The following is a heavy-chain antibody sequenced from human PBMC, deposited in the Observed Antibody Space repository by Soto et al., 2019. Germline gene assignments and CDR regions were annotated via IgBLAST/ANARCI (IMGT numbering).Heavy chain of an antibody. Sequence: GGSLRLSCAASGFTFSSYAMSWVRQAPGKGLEWVSAISGSGGSTYYADSVKGRFTISRDNSKNTLYLQMNSLRAEDTAVYYCAKDQQSNYGDYGGFDYWGQGTLVTVSS. D-gene: IGHD4-17*01. J-gene: IGHJ4*02. CDR3: AKDQQSNYGDYGGFDY. V-gene: IGHV3-23*01. CDR2: ISGSGGST. CDR1: GFTFSSYA.